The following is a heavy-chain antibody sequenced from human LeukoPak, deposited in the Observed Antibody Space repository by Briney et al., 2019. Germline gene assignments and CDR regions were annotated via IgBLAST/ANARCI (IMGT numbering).Heavy chain of an antibody. CDR3: ATGPIFGVVFGGSYYYGMDV. D-gene: IGHD3-3*01. Sequence: GASVKVSRKVSGYTLTELSMHWVRQAPGKGLEWMGGFDPEDGETIYAQKFQGRVTMTEDTSTDTAYMELSSLRSEDTAVYYCATGPIFGVVFGGSYYYGMDVWGQGTTVTVSS. V-gene: IGHV1-24*01. CDR1: GYTLTELS. CDR2: FDPEDGET. J-gene: IGHJ6*02.